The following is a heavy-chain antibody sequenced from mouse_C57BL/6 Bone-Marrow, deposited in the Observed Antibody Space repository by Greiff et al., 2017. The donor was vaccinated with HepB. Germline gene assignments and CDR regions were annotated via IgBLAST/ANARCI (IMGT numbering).Heavy chain of an antibody. CDR3: AREGPYLLWLRPYYFDY. Sequence: VQLKESGGGLVKPGGSLKLSCAASGFTFSSYAMSWVRQTPEKRLEWVATISDGGSYTYYPDNVKGRFTISRDNAKNNLYLQMSHLKSEDTAMYYCAREGPYLLWLRPYYFDYWGQGTTLTVSS. J-gene: IGHJ2*01. CDR1: GFTFSSYA. CDR2: ISDGGSYT. D-gene: IGHD2-2*01. V-gene: IGHV5-4*01.